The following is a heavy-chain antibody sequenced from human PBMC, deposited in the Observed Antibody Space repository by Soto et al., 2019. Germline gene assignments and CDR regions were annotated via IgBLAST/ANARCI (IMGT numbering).Heavy chain of an antibody. V-gene: IGHV3-66*01. J-gene: IGHJ3*02. D-gene: IGHD3-10*01. Sequence: PGGSLRLCCAASGFTVSSNYMSWVRQAPGKGLEWVSVIYSGGSTYYADSVKGRFIISRDNSKNTLYLQMNSLRAEYTAVYYCARDQGLIVGAIWGQGTMVTVSS. CDR1: GFTVSSNY. CDR3: ARDQGLIVGAI. CDR2: IYSGGST.